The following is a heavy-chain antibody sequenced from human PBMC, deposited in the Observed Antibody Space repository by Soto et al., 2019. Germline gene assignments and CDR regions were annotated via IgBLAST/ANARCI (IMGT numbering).Heavy chain of an antibody. Sequence: GGSLRLSCAASGFTFSSYAMSWVRQAPGKGLEWVSAISGSGGSTYYADSVKGRFTISRDNSKNTLYLQMNSLRAEDTAVYYCAKDYHYDFWSGYSFDPWGQGTLVTVS. V-gene: IGHV3-23*01. D-gene: IGHD3-3*01. CDR3: AKDYHYDFWSGYSFDP. J-gene: IGHJ5*02. CDR2: ISGSGGST. CDR1: GFTFSSYA.